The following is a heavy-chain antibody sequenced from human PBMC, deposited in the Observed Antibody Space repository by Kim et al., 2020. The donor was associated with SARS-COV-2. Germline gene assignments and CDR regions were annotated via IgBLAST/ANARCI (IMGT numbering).Heavy chain of an antibody. V-gene: IGHV1-69*13. D-gene: IGHD2-15*01. CDR1: GGTFSSYV. CDR3: ASALRDNFYYYGMDV. Sequence: SVKVSCKPSGGTFSSYVISWVRQAPGQGLEWMGGIITMFGTVGYAEKFQGRVTITADESTSTVYMELSSLRSDDTAVYYCASALRDNFYYYGMDVWGQGTTVTVSS. J-gene: IGHJ6*02. CDR2: IITMFGTV.